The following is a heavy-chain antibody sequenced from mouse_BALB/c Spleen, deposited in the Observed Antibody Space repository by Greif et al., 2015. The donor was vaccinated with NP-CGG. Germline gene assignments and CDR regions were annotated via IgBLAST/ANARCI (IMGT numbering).Heavy chain of an antibody. Sequence: VQLQQSGAELAKPGASVKMSCKASGYTFTSYWMHWVKQRPGQGLEWIGHINPSTGYTEYNQKFKDKATLTADKSSSTAYMQLSSLTSEDSAVYYCATTVVATFAYWGQGTLVTVSA. D-gene: IGHD1-1*01. CDR1: GYTFTSYW. V-gene: IGHV1-7*01. J-gene: IGHJ3*01. CDR2: INPSTGYT. CDR3: ATTVVATFAY.